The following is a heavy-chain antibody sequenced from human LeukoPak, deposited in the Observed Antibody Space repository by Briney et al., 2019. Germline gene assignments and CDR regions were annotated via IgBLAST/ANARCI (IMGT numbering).Heavy chain of an antibody. CDR2: IIPIFGTA. J-gene: IGHJ5*02. D-gene: IGHD6-13*01. CDR1: GGTFISYA. Sequence: SVKVSCKASGGTFISYAISWVRQAPGQGLEWMGGIIPIFGTANYAQKFQGRVTITADEFTSTAYMELSSLRSDDTAVYYCARDRSTAAGGTDWFDPWGQGTLVTVSS. V-gene: IGHV1-69*13. CDR3: ARDRSTAAGGTDWFDP.